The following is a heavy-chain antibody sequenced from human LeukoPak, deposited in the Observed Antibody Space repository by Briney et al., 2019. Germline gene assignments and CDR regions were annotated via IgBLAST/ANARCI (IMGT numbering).Heavy chain of an antibody. CDR1: GFTFNTYW. CDR3: ARGGYSYGYAFDI. J-gene: IGHJ3*02. CDR2: IKQDGSEK. D-gene: IGHD5-18*01. V-gene: IGHV3-7*04. Sequence: GGSLRLSCAASGFTFNTYWMSWVRQAPGKGLEWVASIKQDGSEKYYVDSVKGRFTISRDNSKNTLYLQMNSLRAEDTAVYYCARGGYSYGYAFDIWGQGTMVTVSS.